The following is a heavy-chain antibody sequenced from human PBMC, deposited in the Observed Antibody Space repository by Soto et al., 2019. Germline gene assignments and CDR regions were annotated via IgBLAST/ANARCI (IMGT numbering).Heavy chain of an antibody. J-gene: IGHJ6*02. CDR1: YISIRGRNVF. CDR2: IDYSGTA. CDR3: ASLTGLNLDV. Sequence: SWTPSPPCTISYISIRGRNVFWGWVRQPQGKGLECIGNIDYSGTAYFNQSLGTRVTFPVDTSKNQFSLTLYSVTAADKAVYYCASLTGLNLDVLG. V-gene: IGHV4-39*01.